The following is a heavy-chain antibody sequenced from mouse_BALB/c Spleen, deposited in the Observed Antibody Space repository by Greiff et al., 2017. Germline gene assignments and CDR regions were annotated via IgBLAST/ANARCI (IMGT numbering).Heavy chain of an antibody. CDR3: AHYGSSYDYFDY. D-gene: IGHD1-1*01. J-gene: IGHJ2*01. CDR2: INPSTGYT. Sequence: QVQLQQSGAELAKPGASVKMSCKASGYTFTSYWMHWVKQRPGQGLEWIGYINPSTGYTEYNQKFKDKATLTADKSSSTAYMQLSSLTSEDSAVYYCAHYGSSYDYFDYWGQGTTRTVSS. CDR1: GYTFTSYW. V-gene: IGHV1-7*01.